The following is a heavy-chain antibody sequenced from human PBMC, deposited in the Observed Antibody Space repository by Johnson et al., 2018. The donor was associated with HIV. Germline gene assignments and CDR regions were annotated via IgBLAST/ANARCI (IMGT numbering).Heavy chain of an antibody. CDR2: ISYDGSNK. CDR1: GFTFSSYA. J-gene: IGHJ3*02. Sequence: QMLLVESGGGVVQPGRSLRLSCAASGFTFSSYAMHWVRQAPGKGLEWVAVISYDGSNKYYADSVKGRFTISRDNSKNTLYLQMTSLRAEDTAVYYCASEIYRPRPSSSWYVGAFDIWGQGTMVTVSS. D-gene: IGHD6-13*01. CDR3: ASEIYRPRPSSSWYVGAFDI. V-gene: IGHV3-30-3*01.